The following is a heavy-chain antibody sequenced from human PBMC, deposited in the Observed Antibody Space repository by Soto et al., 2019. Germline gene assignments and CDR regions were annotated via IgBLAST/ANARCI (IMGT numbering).Heavy chain of an antibody. CDR1: GYIFTSCY. Sequence: ASVKVSCKASGYIFTSCYMHWVRQAPGQGLEWMGIINPSGGSTSYAQKFQGRVTMTRDTSTSTVYMELSSLRSEDTAVYYCARDLSAAGLGNWFDPWGQGTLVTVSS. D-gene: IGHD6-13*01. CDR3: ARDLSAAGLGNWFDP. V-gene: IGHV1-46*01. J-gene: IGHJ5*02. CDR2: INPSGGST.